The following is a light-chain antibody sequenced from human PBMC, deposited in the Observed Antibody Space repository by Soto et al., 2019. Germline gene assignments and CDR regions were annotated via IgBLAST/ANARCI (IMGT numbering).Light chain of an antibody. J-gene: IGKJ5*01. CDR1: QSVTTR. V-gene: IGKV3-20*01. Sequence: IILTQSPGTLSLSPGERVTLSCRASQSVTTRLAWYQHKPGQAPTLLMSGASNRASGVPVRFSGSGSGTDFTLTITRLEPEDFALYYCQQYGGSPITFGRGTRPEI. CDR3: QQYGGSPIT. CDR2: GAS.